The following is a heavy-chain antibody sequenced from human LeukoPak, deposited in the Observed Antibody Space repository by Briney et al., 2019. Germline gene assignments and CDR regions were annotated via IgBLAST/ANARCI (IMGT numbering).Heavy chain of an antibody. CDR1: GGAICRYH. D-gene: IGHD2-21*02. CDR2: NYYSGSP. J-gene: IGHJ4*02. V-gene: IGHV4-59*01. CDR3: AREAYCGGACSAGFDY. Sequence: PSETLSLTCTVSGGAICRYHWSWMRRPPGKGREWRGDNYYSGSPNHNPSLKSPSPKPVDPSQNHCSLKLSSVTGADTAVYYCAREAYCGGACSAGFDYWGQGTLVTVSS.